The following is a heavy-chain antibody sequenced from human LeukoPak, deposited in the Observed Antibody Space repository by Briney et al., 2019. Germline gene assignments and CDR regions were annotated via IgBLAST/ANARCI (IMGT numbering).Heavy chain of an antibody. J-gene: IGHJ4*02. Sequence: SETLSLTCAVYGGSFSGYYWSWIRQPPGKGLEWIGEINHSGSTNYNPSLKSRVIISVDTSKNQFSLKLSSVTAADTAVYYCARKAAYYDILTGYGQKLYYFDYWGQGTLVTVSS. V-gene: IGHV4-34*01. CDR3: ARKAAYYDILTGYGQKLYYFDY. CDR2: INHSGST. CDR1: GGSFSGYY. D-gene: IGHD3-9*01.